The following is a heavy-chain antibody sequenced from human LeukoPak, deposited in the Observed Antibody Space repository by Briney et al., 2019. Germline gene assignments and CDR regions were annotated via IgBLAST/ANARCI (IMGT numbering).Heavy chain of an antibody. Sequence: SETLSLTCTVFGRSISSSSYYWGWIRQPPGKGREWIGSIYYSGSTYYHPSLESRLTISLDTSKNQFSLKLSSVTAADTAVYYCARFPSLRLVVTPGWFYMDGWGRGTKVTVSS. CDR1: GRSISSSSYY. CDR2: IYYSGST. D-gene: IGHD4-23*01. J-gene: IGHJ6*03. V-gene: IGHV4-39*01. CDR3: ARFPSLRLVVTPGWFYMDG.